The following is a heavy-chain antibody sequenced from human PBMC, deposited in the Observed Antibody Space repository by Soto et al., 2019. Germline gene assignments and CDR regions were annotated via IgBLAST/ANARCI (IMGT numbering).Heavy chain of an antibody. V-gene: IGHV4-34*01. J-gene: IGHJ4*02. CDR2: INHSGST. Sequence: SETLSLTCAVYGGSFSGYYWSWIRQPPGKGLEWIGEINHSGSTNYNPSLKSRVTISVDTSKNQFSLKLSSVTAADTAVYYCARAESVERITIFGVVIRTYYFDYWGQGTLVTVSS. CDR3: ARAESVERITIFGVVIRTYYFDY. CDR1: GGSFSGYY. D-gene: IGHD3-3*01.